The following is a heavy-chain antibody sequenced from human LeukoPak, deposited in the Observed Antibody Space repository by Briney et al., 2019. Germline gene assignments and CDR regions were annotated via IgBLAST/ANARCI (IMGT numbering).Heavy chain of an antibody. CDR3: ARVRAKNDY. J-gene: IGHJ4*02. CDR2: INHSGST. V-gene: IGHV4-34*01. CDR1: GGSFSGYY. Sequence: PSETLSLTCAVYGGSFSGYYWSWIRQPPGKGLEWIGEINHSGSTNYNPSLKSRVTISVDTSKNQFSLKLSSVTAADTAVYYCARVRAKNDYWGQGTLVTVSS. D-gene: IGHD4/OR15-4a*01.